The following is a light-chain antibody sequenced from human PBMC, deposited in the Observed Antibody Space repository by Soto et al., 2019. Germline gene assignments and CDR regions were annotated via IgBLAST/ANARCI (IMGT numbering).Light chain of an antibody. CDR1: QGISNY. CDR2: AAS. Sequence: DIQMTQSPSSLSASVGDRVTITCRASQGISNYLAWYQQKPGKGPKFLIYAASTLQSGVPSRFSGSGSGTDFSLTITSLQPEDVATYYCQKYNRAPWTFGQGAKVQIK. J-gene: IGKJ1*01. V-gene: IGKV1-27*01. CDR3: QKYNRAPWT.